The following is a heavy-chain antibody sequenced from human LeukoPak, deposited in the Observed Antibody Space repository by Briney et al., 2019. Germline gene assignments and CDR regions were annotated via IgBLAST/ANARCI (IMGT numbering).Heavy chain of an antibody. Sequence: GGSLRLSCAASGFTFSSYAMSWVRQAPGKGLEWVSAISGSGGSTYYADSVKGRFTISRDNSKNTLYLQMNSLRAEDSAAYYCAKLRSGTTGNVEIWGQGTMVTVSS. CDR2: ISGSGGST. J-gene: IGHJ3*02. V-gene: IGHV3-23*01. CDR1: GFTFSSYA. D-gene: IGHD1-26*01. CDR3: AKLRSGTTGNVEI.